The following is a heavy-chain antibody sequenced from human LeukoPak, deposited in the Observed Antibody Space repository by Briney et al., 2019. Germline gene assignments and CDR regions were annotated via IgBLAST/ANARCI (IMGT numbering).Heavy chain of an antibody. D-gene: IGHD3-3*01. CDR2: INHSGST. CDR3: ARSKYYDFWSGYLEWFDP. V-gene: IGHV4-34*01. J-gene: IGHJ5*02. CDR1: GGSFSGYY. Sequence: SETLSLTCAVYGGSFSGYYWSWIRQPPGKELEWIGEINHSGSTNYNPSLKSRVTISVDTSKNQFSLKLSSVTAADTAVYYCARSKYYDFWSGYLEWFDPWGQGTLVTVSS.